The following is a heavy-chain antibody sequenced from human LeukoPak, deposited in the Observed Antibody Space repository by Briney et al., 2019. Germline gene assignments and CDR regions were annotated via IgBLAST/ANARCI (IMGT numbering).Heavy chain of an antibody. Sequence: PSETLSLTCAVYGGSFSGYYWSWIRQPPGKGLEWIGEINHSGSTNYNPSLKSRITISVDTSKNQFPLKLSSVTAADTAVYYCARYSPYYYDSSGYYGFDYWGQGTLVTVSS. V-gene: IGHV4-34*01. D-gene: IGHD3-22*01. CDR1: GGSFSGYY. J-gene: IGHJ4*02. CDR3: ARYSPYYYDSSGYYGFDY. CDR2: INHSGST.